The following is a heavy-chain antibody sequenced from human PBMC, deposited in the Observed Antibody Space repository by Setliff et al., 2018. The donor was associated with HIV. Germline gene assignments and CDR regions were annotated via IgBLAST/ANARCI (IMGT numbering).Heavy chain of an antibody. V-gene: IGHV1-69*13. Sequence: SVKVSCKASGGTFSNYALTWVRQAPGQGLEWMGGIIPIFGTTNYAQSFQGRVTITADESTSTAYMELSSLRFEDTAVYYCARSRGTWGTSFGYWGLGTLVTVS. D-gene: IGHD3-16*01. J-gene: IGHJ4*02. CDR1: GGTFSNYA. CDR2: IIPIFGTT. CDR3: ARSRGTWGTSFGY.